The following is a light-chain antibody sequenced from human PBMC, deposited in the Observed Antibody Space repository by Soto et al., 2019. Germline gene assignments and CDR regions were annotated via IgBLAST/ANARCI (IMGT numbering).Light chain of an antibody. CDR2: STN. CDR1: TGAVTSGYY. J-gene: IGLJ3*02. V-gene: IGLV7-43*01. CDR3: LLYYGGTWV. Sequence: QTVVTQEPSLTGSPGGTVTHTCASSTGAVTSGYYPNWLQQKPGQAPRALIYSTNNKHSWTPARFSGSLLGARAALTLSGVEPEDEAEYYCLLYYGGTWVFGGGTTLTVL.